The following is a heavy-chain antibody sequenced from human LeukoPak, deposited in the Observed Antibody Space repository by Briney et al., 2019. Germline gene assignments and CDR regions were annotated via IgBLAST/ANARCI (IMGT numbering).Heavy chain of an antibody. V-gene: IGHV4-38-2*02. CDR1: GYSISSGYY. CDR3: ARDGGDGYNPVDY. D-gene: IGHD5-24*01. CDR2: IYHSGST. J-gene: IGHJ4*02. Sequence: SETLSLTCTVSGYSISSGYYWGWIRQPPGKGLEWIGSIYHSGSTYYNPSLKSRVTISVDTSKNQFSLKLSSVTAADTAVYYCARDGGDGYNPVDYWGQGTLVTVSS.